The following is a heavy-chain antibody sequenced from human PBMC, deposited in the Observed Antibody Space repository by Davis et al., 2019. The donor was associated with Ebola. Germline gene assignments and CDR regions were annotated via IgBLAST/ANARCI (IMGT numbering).Heavy chain of an antibody. CDR2: ISSSSSYI. CDR3: ARGPHGRSPYNWFDP. J-gene: IGHJ5*02. Sequence: PGGSLRLSCAASGFTFSSYAMSWVRQAPGKGLEWVSSISSSSSYIYYADSVKGRFTISRDNAKNSLYLQMNSLRAEDTAVYYCARGPHGRSPYNWFDPWGQGTLVTVSS. D-gene: IGHD5-24*01. V-gene: IGHV3-21*01. CDR1: GFTFSSYA.